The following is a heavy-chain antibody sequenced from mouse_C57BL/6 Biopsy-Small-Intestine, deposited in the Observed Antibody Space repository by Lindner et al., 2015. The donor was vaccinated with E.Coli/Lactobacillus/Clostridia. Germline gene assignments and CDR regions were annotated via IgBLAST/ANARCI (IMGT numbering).Heavy chain of an antibody. CDR2: ISSGSSTI. J-gene: IGHJ3*01. D-gene: IGHD1-1*01. Sequence: VQLQESGGGLVKPGGSLKLSCAVSGFTFSDYGMHWVRQAPERGLEWVAFISSGSSTIYYADTVKGRFTISRDNAKNTLFLQTTSLRSEDTAMYYCARPLYYGSSHFAYWGQGTLVTVSA. CDR3: ARPLYYGSSHFAY. CDR1: GFTFSDYG. V-gene: IGHV5-17*01.